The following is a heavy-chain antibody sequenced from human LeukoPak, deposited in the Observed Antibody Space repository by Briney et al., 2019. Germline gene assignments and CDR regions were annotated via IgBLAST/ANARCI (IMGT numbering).Heavy chain of an antibody. J-gene: IGHJ3*02. CDR1: GYTFTRYG. V-gene: IGHV1-18*01. CDR2: ISAYNGNT. CDR3: ARDSLQLWSDDAFDI. Sequence: ASVNVSCKPSGYTFTRYGISWVGQAPGQGLEWMGWISAYNGNTNYAQKLQGRVNMTTDTSTSTAYMELRSLRSDDTAVYYCARDSLQLWSDDAFDIWGQGTMVTVSS. D-gene: IGHD5-18*01.